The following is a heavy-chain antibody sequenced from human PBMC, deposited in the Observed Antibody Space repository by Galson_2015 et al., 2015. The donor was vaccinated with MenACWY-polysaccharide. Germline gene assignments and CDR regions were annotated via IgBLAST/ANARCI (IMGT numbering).Heavy chain of an antibody. Sequence: VTVSCRAAGGPCGDHGLCWGRQAPGRGRERIGRLIHMQGNPSYAQPIQDRITITADESTSSIYMELSSLTSEDTAVYYCARVDCSDGNRCYFADWGQGTLVAVSS. V-gene: IGHV1-69*10. D-gene: IGHD2-15*01. CDR1: GGPCGDHG. CDR2: LIHMQGNP. CDR3: ARVDCSDGNRCYFAD. J-gene: IGHJ4*02.